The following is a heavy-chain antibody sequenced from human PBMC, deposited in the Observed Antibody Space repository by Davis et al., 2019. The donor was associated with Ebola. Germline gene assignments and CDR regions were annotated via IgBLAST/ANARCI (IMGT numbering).Heavy chain of an antibody. D-gene: IGHD6-19*01. CDR2: ISGGGGTS. CDR1: GFTFSSYA. J-gene: IGHJ4*02. Sequence: GESLKISCAASGFTFSSYAMSWVRQAPGKGLEWVSTISGGGGTSFYADSVKGRFTISRDNSKNTLYLQMNSLRAGDTAVYYCAKDHFGSGIVDYFDYWGQGTLVTVSS. CDR3: AKDHFGSGIVDYFDY. V-gene: IGHV3-23*01.